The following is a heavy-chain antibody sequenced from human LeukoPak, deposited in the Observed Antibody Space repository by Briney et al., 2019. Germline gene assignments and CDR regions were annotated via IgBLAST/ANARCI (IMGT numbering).Heavy chain of an antibody. D-gene: IGHD6-13*01. CDR3: ARSQSSSLIDY. Sequence: TGGSLRLSCAASGFTFSSYAMHWVRQAPGKGLEWVAVIWYDGTSKDYADSVKGRFTFSRDNSKNTLYLQMNSLTVEDTAVYYCARSQSSSLIDYWGQGTLVTVSS. J-gene: IGHJ4*02. V-gene: IGHV3-33*08. CDR2: IWYDGTSK. CDR1: GFTFSSYA.